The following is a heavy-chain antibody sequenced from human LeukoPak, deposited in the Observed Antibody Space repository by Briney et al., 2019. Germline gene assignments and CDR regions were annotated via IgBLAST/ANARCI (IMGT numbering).Heavy chain of an antibody. Sequence: ASVKVSCKASGYTFTSYGISWVRQAPGQGLEWMGWISAYNGNTNYAQKLQGRVTMTTDTSTSTAYMELRSLRSDDTAVYYCARDVVPPRYCSSTSCYIWFDPWGQGTLVTVS. D-gene: IGHD2-2*01. CDR3: ARDVVPPRYCSSTSCYIWFDP. J-gene: IGHJ5*02. CDR1: GYTFTSYG. CDR2: ISAYNGNT. V-gene: IGHV1-18*01.